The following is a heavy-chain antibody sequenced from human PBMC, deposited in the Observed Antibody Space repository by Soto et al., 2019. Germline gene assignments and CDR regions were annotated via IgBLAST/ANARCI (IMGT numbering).Heavy chain of an antibody. CDR2: IRIKGNGGTT. J-gene: IGHJ6*03. Sequence: GVSLRLSFAAPGFSFRDHSMSWFRQAPGKGLEWVGFIRIKGNGGTTEYAASVKGRFTISRDDSKSIAYLQMNSLKTEDTAVYYCTRSKRSYYYYMDVWGKGTTVTVSS. CDR1: GFSFRDHS. CDR3: TRSKRSYYYYMDV. V-gene: IGHV3-49*03.